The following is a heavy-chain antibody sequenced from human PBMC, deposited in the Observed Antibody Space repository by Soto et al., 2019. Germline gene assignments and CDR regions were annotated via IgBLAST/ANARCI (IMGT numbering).Heavy chain of an antibody. V-gene: IGHV1-69*04. CDR2: IIPILGIA. CDR3: ARDRLDYDILTGSPASFDP. D-gene: IGHD3-9*01. Sequence: ASVKVSCKASGGTFSSYTISWVRQAPGQGLEWMGRIIPILGIANYAQKFQGRVTITADKSTSTAYMELSSLRSEDTAVYYCARDRLDYDILTGSPASFDPWGQGTLVTVSS. J-gene: IGHJ5*02. CDR1: GGTFSSYT.